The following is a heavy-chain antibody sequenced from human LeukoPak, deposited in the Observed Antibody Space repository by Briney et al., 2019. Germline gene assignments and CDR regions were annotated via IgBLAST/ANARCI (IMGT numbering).Heavy chain of an antibody. J-gene: IGHJ4*02. CDR1: NYSINNGFY. CDR2: IYQSGST. D-gene: IGHD3-10*01. CDR3: ALRPITMVRGVVYFDY. Sequence: SETLSLTCSVSNYSINNGFYWGWIRQSPGKGLEWIGSIYQSGSTYYNPSLQSRVTISVDTANNQFSLRLTSVTAADTAVYYCALRPITMVRGVVYFDYWGQGTLVTVSS. V-gene: IGHV4-38-2*02.